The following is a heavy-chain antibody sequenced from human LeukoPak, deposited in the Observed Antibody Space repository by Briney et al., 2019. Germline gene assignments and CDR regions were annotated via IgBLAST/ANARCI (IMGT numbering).Heavy chain of an antibody. CDR1: GYSFTTHD. CDR3: ARDRGVFGVDQGVHYYGLDV. D-gene: IGHD3-3*01. CDR2: MNPDSGNT. J-gene: IGHJ6*02. Sequence: ASVSVSCKASGYSFTTHDINWVRQATGQGLEWMGWMNPDSGNTGYAQKFLGRLTMTRDTSTSTAYMELSSLRSEDTAVYYCARDRGVFGVDQGVHYYGLDVWGQGTTVTVSS. V-gene: IGHV1-8*01.